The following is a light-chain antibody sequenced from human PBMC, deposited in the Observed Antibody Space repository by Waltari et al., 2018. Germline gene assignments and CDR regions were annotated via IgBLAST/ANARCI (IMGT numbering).Light chain of an antibody. CDR2: GAS. CDR1: QSVRTN. Sequence: VFLTQSPASLSVSPGDPVILSCRASQSVRTNLGWYQQKAGQAPRTLIYGASTRASGVPSRFSGSGSETDFTLIISSLQSEDAAVYCCQQYYVWPPITFGGGTKLEI. V-gene: IGKV3-15*01. CDR3: QQYYVWPPIT. J-gene: IGKJ4*01.